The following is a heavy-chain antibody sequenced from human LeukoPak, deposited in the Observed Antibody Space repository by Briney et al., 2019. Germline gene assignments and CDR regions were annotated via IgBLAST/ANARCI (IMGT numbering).Heavy chain of an antibody. J-gene: IGHJ5*02. V-gene: IGHV3-21*01. CDR1: GFTFSSYS. CDR3: ARGYIAAAQGNWFDP. CDR2: ISSSSSYI. D-gene: IGHD6-13*01. Sequence: GGSLRLSCAAPGFTFSSYSMNWVRQAPGKGLEWVSSISSSSSYIYYADSVKGRFTISRDNAKNSLYLQMNSLRAEDTAVYYCARGYIAAAQGNWFDPWGQGTLVTVSS.